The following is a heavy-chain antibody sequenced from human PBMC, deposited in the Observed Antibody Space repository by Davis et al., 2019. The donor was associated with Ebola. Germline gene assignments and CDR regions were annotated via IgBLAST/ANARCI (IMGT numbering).Heavy chain of an antibody. CDR1: GFTFDDYG. Sequence: GESLKISCAASGFTFDDYGMSWVRQAPGKGLEWVSGINWNGGSTGYADSVKGRFTIARDNSKNTLYLQMNSLRAEDTAVYYCASTQQLVGYWGQGTLVTVSS. CDR3: ASTQQLVGY. J-gene: IGHJ4*02. CDR2: INWNGGST. D-gene: IGHD6-13*01. V-gene: IGHV3-20*04.